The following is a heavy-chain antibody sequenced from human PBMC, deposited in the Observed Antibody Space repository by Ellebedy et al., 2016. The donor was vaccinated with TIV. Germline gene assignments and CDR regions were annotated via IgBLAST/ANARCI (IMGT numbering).Heavy chain of an antibody. J-gene: IGHJ4*02. CDR3: AKDDTAMVNSPFDY. D-gene: IGHD5-18*01. CDR1: GFTFSSYA. V-gene: IGHV3-23*01. Sequence: PGGSLSLSCTASGFTFSSYAMSWVRQAPGKGLEWVSAISGTSGSTYYADSVKGRFTISRDNSKNTLYLQMNSLRAEDTAVYYCAKDDTAMVNSPFDYWGQGTLVTVSS. CDR2: ISGTSGST.